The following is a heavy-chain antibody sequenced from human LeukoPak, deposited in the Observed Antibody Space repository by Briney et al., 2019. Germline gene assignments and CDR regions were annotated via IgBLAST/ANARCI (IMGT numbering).Heavy chain of an antibody. CDR1: GGSIYSYY. CDR3: AGDWGYYDSSGYRGDAFDI. J-gene: IGHJ3*02. Sequence: SETLSLTCTVSGGSIYSYYWSWIRQPPGKGLEWIGYIYYSGSTNYNPSLKSRVTISVDTSKNQFSLKLSSVTAADTAVYYCAGDWGYYDSSGYRGDAFDIWGQGTMVTVSS. D-gene: IGHD3-22*01. CDR2: IYYSGST. V-gene: IGHV4-59*01.